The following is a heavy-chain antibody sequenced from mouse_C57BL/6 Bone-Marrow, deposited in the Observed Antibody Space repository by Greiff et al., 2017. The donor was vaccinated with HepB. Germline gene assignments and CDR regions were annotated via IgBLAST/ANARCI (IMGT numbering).Heavy chain of an antibody. CDR1: GFNIKDYY. J-gene: IGHJ3*01. Sequence: EVQLQQSGAELVRPGASVKLSCTASGFNIKDYYMHWVKQRPEQGLEWIGWIDPENGDTEYATKFQGKATITADTSSNTAYLQLSSLTSEDTAVYYCSTYYGNYGFAYWGQGTLVTVSA. CDR2: IDPENGDT. CDR3: STYYGNYGFAY. D-gene: IGHD2-1*01. V-gene: IGHV14-4*01.